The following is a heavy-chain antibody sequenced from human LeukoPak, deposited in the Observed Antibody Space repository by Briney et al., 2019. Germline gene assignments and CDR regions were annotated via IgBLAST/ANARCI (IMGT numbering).Heavy chain of an antibody. D-gene: IGHD1-14*01. CDR3: AKGVNTATTAGSY. V-gene: IGHV3-23*01. CDR1: GFTFGNYA. Sequence: GGSLTLSCAASGFTFGNYALNWVRQAPGKGLEWVSAISGSGGTTYYADSVKGRFTISRDNSKSTLFLQMTSLSAEDTAVYYCAKGVNTATTAGSYWGQGSLVTVSS. CDR2: ISGSGGTT. J-gene: IGHJ4*02.